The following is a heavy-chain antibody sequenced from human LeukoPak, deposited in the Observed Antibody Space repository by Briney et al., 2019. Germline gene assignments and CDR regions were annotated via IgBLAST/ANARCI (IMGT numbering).Heavy chain of an antibody. CDR3: ARGYCSSTSCHRNGAFDI. V-gene: IGHV1-69*01. CDR1: GGTCSSYA. D-gene: IGHD2-2*01. CDR2: IIPIFGTA. Sequence: GASVKVSCKASGGTCSSYAISWGRRAPGHGLEWMGGIIPIFGTANYAQKFQGRVTITADESTSTAYMELSSLRSEDTAVYYCARGYCSSTSCHRNGAFDIWGQGPMVTVSS. J-gene: IGHJ3*02.